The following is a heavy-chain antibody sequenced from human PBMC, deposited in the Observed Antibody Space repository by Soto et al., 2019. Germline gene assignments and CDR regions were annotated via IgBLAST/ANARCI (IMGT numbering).Heavy chain of an antibody. D-gene: IGHD5-12*01. V-gene: IGHV3-64D*06. CDR1: GFTFSSYA. J-gene: IGHJ4*02. CDR2: VRGDGDPP. Sequence: GGSLRLSCSASGFTFSSYAMHWVRQAPGKGLEYVSGVRGDGDPPFYADSVKGRFTISRDNSKNTLYLQMSGLSADDTAVYYCVKSRGGNNFDFFDWGQGALVTVSS. CDR3: VKSRGGNNFDFFD.